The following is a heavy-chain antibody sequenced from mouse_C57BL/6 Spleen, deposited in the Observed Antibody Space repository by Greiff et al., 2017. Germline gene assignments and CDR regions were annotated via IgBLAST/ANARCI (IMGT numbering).Heavy chain of an antibody. CDR3: ARRSYYGNYEDAMDY. D-gene: IGHD2-1*01. J-gene: IGHJ4*01. V-gene: IGHV1-72*01. CDR1: GYTFTSYW. Sequence: QVQLQQPGAELVKPGASVKLSCKASGYTFTSYWMYWVKQRPGRGLEWIGRIDPNSGGTKYNEKFKSKATLTVDKHTSTAYMQLSRLTSEDAAVYYCARRSYYGNYEDAMDYWSQGTSVTVTS. CDR2: IDPNSGGT.